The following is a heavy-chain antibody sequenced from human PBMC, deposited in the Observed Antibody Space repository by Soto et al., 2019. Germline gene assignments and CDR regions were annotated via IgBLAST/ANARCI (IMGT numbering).Heavy chain of an antibody. CDR3: AKDGSYYSAYFQH. CDR2: ISYDGSNK. V-gene: IGHV3-30*18. CDR1: GFTFSSYG. Sequence: VQLVESGGGVVQPGRSLRLSCAASGFTFSSYGMHWVRQAPGKGLEWVAVISYDGSNKYYADSVKGRFTISRDNSKNTLYLQMNSLRAEDTAVYYCAKDGSYYSAYFQHWGQGTLVTVSS. D-gene: IGHD1-26*01. J-gene: IGHJ1*01.